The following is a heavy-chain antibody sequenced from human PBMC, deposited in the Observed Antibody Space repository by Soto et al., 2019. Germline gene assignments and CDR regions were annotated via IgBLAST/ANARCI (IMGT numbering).Heavy chain of an antibody. CDR3: ARSGYSSSWPPGGFDY. CDR1: GFTFSDYY. D-gene: IGHD6-13*01. CDR2: ISSSSSYT. V-gene: IGHV3-11*06. Sequence: PGGSLRLSCAASGFTFSDYYMSWIRQAPGKGLEWVSYISSSSSYTNYADSVKGRFTISRDNAKNSLYLQMNSLRAEDTAVYYCARSGYSSSWPPGGFDYWGQGTLVTVSS. J-gene: IGHJ4*02.